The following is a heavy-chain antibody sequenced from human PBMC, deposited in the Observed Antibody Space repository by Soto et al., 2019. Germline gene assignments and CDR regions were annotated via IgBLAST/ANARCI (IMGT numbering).Heavy chain of an antibody. CDR1: GFTFSSYG. CDR2: ISYDGSNK. Sequence: GGSLRLSCAASGFTFSSYGMHWVRQAPGKGLEWVAVISYDGSNKYYADSVKGRFTISRDNSKNTLYLQMNSLRAEDTAVYYCPKDRPHYGSGSSLDYWGQGTLVTVSS. D-gene: IGHD3-10*01. CDR3: PKDRPHYGSGSSLDY. J-gene: IGHJ4*02. V-gene: IGHV3-30*18.